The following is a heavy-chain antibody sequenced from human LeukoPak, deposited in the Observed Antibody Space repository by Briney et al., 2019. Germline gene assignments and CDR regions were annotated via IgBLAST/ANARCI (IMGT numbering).Heavy chain of an antibody. V-gene: IGHV3-48*03. CDR3: FSTIIGRYYYYMDV. CDR1: GFTFSSYA. CDR2: ISSSGSTV. Sequence: GGSLRLSCAASGFTFSSYAMSWVRQAPGMGLEWVSYISSSGSTVYYADSVKGRFTISRDNAKNSLYLQMNSLRAEDTAIYYCFSTIIGRYYYYMDVWGKGTTVTISS. D-gene: IGHD5-24*01. J-gene: IGHJ6*03.